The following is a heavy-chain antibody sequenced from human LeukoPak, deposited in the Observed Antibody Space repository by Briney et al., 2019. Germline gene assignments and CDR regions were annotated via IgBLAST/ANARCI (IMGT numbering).Heavy chain of an antibody. CDR3: ARDLDSSGGGFDY. CDR1: GFTFSSYS. V-gene: IGHV3-21*01. Sequence: PGGSLRLSCAASGFTFSSYSMNWVRQAPGKGLEWDLSISSSSSYIYYADSVKGRFTISRDNAKNSLYLQMNSLRAEDTAVYYCARDLDSSGGGFDYWGQGTLVTVSS. J-gene: IGHJ4*02. CDR2: ISSSSSYI. D-gene: IGHD3-22*01.